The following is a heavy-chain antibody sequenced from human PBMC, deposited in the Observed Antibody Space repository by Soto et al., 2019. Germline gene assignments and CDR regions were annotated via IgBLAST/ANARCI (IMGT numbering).Heavy chain of an antibody. V-gene: IGHV1-24*01. D-gene: IGHD2-21*02. J-gene: IGHJ4*02. CDR1: GYTLTELS. CDR2: FDPEDGET. Sequence: VKVSCKVSGYTLTELSMHWVRQAPGKGLEWMGGFDPEDGETIYAQKFQGRVTMTEDTSTDTAYMELSSLRSEDTAVYYCARQSYCGGDCYSELDYWGQGTLVTVSS. CDR3: ARQSYCGGDCYSELDY.